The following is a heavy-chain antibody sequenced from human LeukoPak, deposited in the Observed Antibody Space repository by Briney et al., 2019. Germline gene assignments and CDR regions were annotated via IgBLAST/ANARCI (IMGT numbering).Heavy chain of an antibody. V-gene: IGHV3-66*01. CDR2: IYSGGST. CDR1: GFTVSSNY. Sequence: GGSLRLSCAASGFTVSSNYMSWVRQAPGEGLEWVSVIYSGGSTYYADSVKGRFTISRDNSKNTLYLQMYSMRAENTAVYYCALPGDYYYGMDVWGQGTTVTVSS. J-gene: IGHJ6*02. CDR3: ALPGDYYYGMDV.